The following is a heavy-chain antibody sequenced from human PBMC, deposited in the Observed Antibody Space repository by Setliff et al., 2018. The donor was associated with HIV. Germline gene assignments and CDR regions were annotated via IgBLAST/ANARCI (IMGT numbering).Heavy chain of an antibody. CDR3: VREGEYFDTIGHYLVRRFFDL. CDR1: GFIFNNYG. Sequence: PGGSLRLSCTASGFIFNNYGMNWVRQVPGKGLEWVSGINWNGGSTGYADSVKGRFTISRDNAKNSLYLQMNSLRGEDTALYYCVREGEYFDTIGHYLVRRFFDLWGQGTMVTVSS. CDR2: INWNGGST. V-gene: IGHV3-20*04. J-gene: IGHJ3*01. D-gene: IGHD3-9*01.